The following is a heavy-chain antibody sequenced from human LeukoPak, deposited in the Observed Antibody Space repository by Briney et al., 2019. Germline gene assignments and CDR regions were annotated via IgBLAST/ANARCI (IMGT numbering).Heavy chain of an antibody. CDR2: MNPNSGNT. Sequence: ASVKVSCKPSGYTFTSYDINWVRQATGQGPEWMGWMNPNSGNTGYGQKFQGRITMTRDTSISTAYMELRILRSEDTAVYYCARGRLTTVTTWYYHGMDVWGQGTTVTVSS. CDR1: GYTFTSYD. D-gene: IGHD4-17*01. V-gene: IGHV1-8*01. CDR3: ARGRLTTVTTWYYHGMDV. J-gene: IGHJ6*02.